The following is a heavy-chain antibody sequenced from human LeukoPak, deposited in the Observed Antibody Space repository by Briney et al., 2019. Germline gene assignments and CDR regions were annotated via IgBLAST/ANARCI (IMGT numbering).Heavy chain of an antibody. D-gene: IGHD3-9*01. CDR2: ISSSGGTI. CDR1: GFTFSSYE. Sequence: GGSLRLSCAASGFTFSSYEMNWVRQAPGKGLEWVSYISSSGGTIYYADSVKGRFTISRDNAKNSLYLQMNSLRAEDTAVYYCARALQIATYYDILTGYWSHYFDYWGQGTLVTVPS. J-gene: IGHJ4*02. V-gene: IGHV3-48*03. CDR3: ARALQIATYYDILTGYWSHYFDY.